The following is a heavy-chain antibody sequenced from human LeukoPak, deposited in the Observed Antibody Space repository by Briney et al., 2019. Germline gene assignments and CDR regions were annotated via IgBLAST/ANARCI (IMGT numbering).Heavy chain of an antibody. CDR2: IYPSGST. CDR3: AKTSFGSGSFWIFDL. J-gene: IGHJ2*01. V-gene: IGHV4-4*07. Sequence: SETLSLTCTISGGSINSYYWSWIRQPAGKGLEWIGRIYPSGSTNYNPSLKSRVTMSVDTSKNHFSLHLSSVTAADTAVYYCAKTSFGSGSFWIFDLWGRGAQVTVSS. CDR1: GGSINSYY. D-gene: IGHD1-26*01.